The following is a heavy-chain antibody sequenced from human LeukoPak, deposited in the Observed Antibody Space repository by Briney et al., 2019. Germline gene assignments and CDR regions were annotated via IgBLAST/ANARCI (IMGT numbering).Heavy chain of an antibody. CDR2: IYYSGST. Sequence: SETLSLTCTVSGGSISSSSYYWGWIRQPPGKGLEWIGSIYYSGSTYYNPSLKSRVTISVDTSKNQFSLKLSSVTAADTAVYYCARRRIQLINWFDPWGQGTLVTVSS. J-gene: IGHJ5*02. D-gene: IGHD5-18*01. CDR1: GGSISSSSYY. CDR3: ARRRIQLINWFDP. V-gene: IGHV4-39*01.